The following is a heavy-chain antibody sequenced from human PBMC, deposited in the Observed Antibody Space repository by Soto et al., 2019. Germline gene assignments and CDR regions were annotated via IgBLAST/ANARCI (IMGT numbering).Heavy chain of an antibody. V-gene: IGHV1-69*13. J-gene: IGHJ4*02. CDR1: GGTFSSYA. CDR2: IIPIFGTA. Sequence: SVKVSCKASGGTFSSYAISWVRQAPGQGLEWMGGIIPIFGTANYAQKFQGRATITADESTSTAYMELSSLRSEDTAVYYCARDSLLWFGHSTYYFDYWGQGTLVTVSS. CDR3: ARDSLLWFGHSTYYFDY. D-gene: IGHD3-10*01.